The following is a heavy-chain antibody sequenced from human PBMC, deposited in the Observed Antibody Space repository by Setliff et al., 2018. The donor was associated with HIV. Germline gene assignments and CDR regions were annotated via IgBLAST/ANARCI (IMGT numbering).Heavy chain of an antibody. D-gene: IGHD2-2*01. V-gene: IGHV4-59*11. CDR1: GGSISGHY. CDR2: VHYSGAT. CDR3: ARDPGGLYCRGTSCQGGCFDP. Sequence: PSETLSLTCTVSGGSISGHYWSWIRQPPGKGLEWIGSVHYSGATNPNPSLRSRLTMLIDTSGDYFSLNLRSVTAADTAVYYCARDPGGLYCRGTSCQGGCFDPWGQGTLVTVSS. J-gene: IGHJ5*02.